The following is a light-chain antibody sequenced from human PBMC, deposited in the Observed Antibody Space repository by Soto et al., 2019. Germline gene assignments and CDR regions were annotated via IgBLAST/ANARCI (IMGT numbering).Light chain of an antibody. CDR2: GAS. CDR3: QQSYNAPYT. CDR1: RSISNY. J-gene: IGKJ3*01. Sequence: DIQMTQSPSSLSASVGDAVSLTCRASRSISNYLNWYQQKPGRAPKLLISGASSLQRGVPSRFSGSGSGTTFTLTITSLQPDDFGIYFCQQSYNAPYTFGPGTKVDIK. V-gene: IGKV1-39*01.